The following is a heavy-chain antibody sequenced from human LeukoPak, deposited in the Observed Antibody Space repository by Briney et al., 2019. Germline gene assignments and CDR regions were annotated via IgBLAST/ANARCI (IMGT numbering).Heavy chain of an antibody. J-gene: IGHJ4*02. V-gene: IGHV3-23*01. CDR2: ISGSGGST. Sequence: PGGSLTLSCAVSGVSFSDYAMNWVRLAPGTGLQWVSSISGSGGSTYYADSVKGRFSISRDNSKNTLSLQMDSLRAEDTALYYCVKGGQRNDFCRFDYWGQGTVVAVFS. CDR3: VKGGQRNDFCRFDY. CDR1: GVSFSDYA. D-gene: IGHD3-3*01.